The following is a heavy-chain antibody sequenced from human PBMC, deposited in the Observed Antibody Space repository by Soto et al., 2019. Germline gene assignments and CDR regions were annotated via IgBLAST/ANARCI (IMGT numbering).Heavy chain of an antibody. D-gene: IGHD2-2*01. CDR2: ISGSGGST. V-gene: IGHV3-23*01. J-gene: IGHJ3*02. Sequence: PGGSLRLSCAASGFTFSSYAMSWVRQAPGKGLEWVSAISGSGGSTYYADSVKGRFTISRDNSKNTLYLQMNSLRAEDTAVYYCANHYCSSTSCSENDAFDIWGQGTMVTVSS. CDR1: GFTFSSYA. CDR3: ANHYCSSTSCSENDAFDI.